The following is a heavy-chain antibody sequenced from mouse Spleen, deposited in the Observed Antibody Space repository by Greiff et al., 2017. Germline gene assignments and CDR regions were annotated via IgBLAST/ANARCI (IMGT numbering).Heavy chain of an antibody. D-gene: IGHD2-3*01. CDR3: ARLGWLLRGYYAMDY. CDR1: GFTFSSYA. Sequence: EVQWVESGGGLVKLGGSLKLSCAASGFTFSSYAMSWVRQTPEKRLEWVATISSGGGNTYYPDSVKGRFTISRDNAKNTLYLQMSSLKSEDTAMYYCARLGWLLRGYYAMDYWGQGTSVTVSS. J-gene: IGHJ4*01. V-gene: IGHV5-9-3*01. CDR2: ISSGGGNT.